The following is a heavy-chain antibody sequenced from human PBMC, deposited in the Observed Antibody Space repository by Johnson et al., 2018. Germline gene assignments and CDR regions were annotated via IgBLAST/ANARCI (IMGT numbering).Heavy chain of an antibody. Sequence: QVQLQESGPGLVKXSQTXSLXCNVSGGSISSDNHYWSWVRQPPGKGLEWSGYVYYSGSTYYNRSLTSRVTISVDTSKNPFSLKLRSVTAADTAGYYCAKEREDIVVVVAATHAEYFQHWGQGTLVTVSS. CDR2: VYYSGST. CDR1: GGSISSDNHY. D-gene: IGHD2-15*01. CDR3: AKEREDIVVVVAATHAEYFQH. J-gene: IGHJ1*01. V-gene: IGHV4-30-4*01.